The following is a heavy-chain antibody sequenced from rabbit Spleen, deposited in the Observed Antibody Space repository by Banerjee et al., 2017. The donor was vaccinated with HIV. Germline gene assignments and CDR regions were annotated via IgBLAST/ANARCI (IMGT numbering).Heavy chain of an antibody. D-gene: IGHD8-1*01. CDR3: ARSADSYYYSGFKL. Sequence: QEQLEESGGGLVQPEGSLTLTCKASGFDLSSSYWICWVRQAPGKGLEWIGCIKTGSGSTYYATWVNGRFTISRNTNLNTVDLKMTSLTAADTATYFCARSADSYYYSGFKLWGPGTLVTVS. V-gene: IGHV1S43*01. CDR2: IKTGSGST. CDR1: GFDLSSSYW. J-gene: IGHJ4*01.